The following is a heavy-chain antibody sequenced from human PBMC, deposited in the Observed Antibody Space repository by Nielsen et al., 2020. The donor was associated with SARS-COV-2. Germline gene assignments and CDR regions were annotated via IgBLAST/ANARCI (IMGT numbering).Heavy chain of an antibody. Sequence: GESLKISCEASGFTISRYGMHWVRQAPGKGLEWVTFISYDGSVKYYADSVKGRFTISTDLSNNTLYLQMNSLRAEDTGVYYCARGRRPDLPPSDAFDIWGQGTMVTVSS. V-gene: IGHV3-30*03. CDR2: ISYDGSVK. CDR3: ARGRRPDLPPSDAFDI. D-gene: IGHD6-6*01. CDR1: GFTISRYG. J-gene: IGHJ3*02.